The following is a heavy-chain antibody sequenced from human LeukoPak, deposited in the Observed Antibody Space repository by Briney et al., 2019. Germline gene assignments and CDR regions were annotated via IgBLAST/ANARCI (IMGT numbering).Heavy chain of an antibody. V-gene: IGHV4-59*08. Sequence: SSETLSLTCTVSGGSISSYYWSWIRQPPGKGLEWIGYNSGSSNYNPSLNSRVTISLDTSKNQFSMKLSSVTAADTAVYYRATGGEAMVRGVGSYYYYGIDVWGQGTTVTVSS. J-gene: IGHJ6*02. CDR2: NSGSS. CDR1: GGSISSYY. D-gene: IGHD3-10*01. CDR3: ATGGEAMVRGVGSYYYYGIDV.